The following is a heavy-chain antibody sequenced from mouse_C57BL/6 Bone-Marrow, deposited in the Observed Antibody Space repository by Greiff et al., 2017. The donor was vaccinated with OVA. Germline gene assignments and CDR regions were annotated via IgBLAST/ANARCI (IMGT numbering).Heavy chain of an antibody. Sequence: VQLQQPGAELVKPGASVKLSCKASGYTFTSYWMHWVKQRPGQGLEWIGMIHPNSGSTNYNEKFKSKATLTVDTSSSTAYMQLSSLTSAASAVYCCARDYSNYWYFEVWGTGTTVTVSP. V-gene: IGHV1-64*01. D-gene: IGHD2-5*01. J-gene: IGHJ1*03. CDR2: IHPNSGST. CDR1: GYTFTSYW. CDR3: ARDYSNYWYFEV.